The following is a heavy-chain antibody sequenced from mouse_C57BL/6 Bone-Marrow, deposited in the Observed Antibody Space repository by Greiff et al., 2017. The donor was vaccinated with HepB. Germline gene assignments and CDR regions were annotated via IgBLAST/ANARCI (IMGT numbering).Heavy chain of an antibody. CDR3: ARQLRLHYYAMDY. D-gene: IGHD3-2*02. J-gene: IGHJ4*01. CDR2: ISYDGSN. Sequence: EVHLVESGPGLVKPSQSLSLTCSVTGYSITSGYYWNWIRQFPGNKLEWMGYISYDGSNNYNPSLKNRISITRDTSKNQFFLKLNSVTTEDTATYYCARQLRLHYYAMDYWGQGTSVTVSS. V-gene: IGHV3-6*01. CDR1: GYSITSGYY.